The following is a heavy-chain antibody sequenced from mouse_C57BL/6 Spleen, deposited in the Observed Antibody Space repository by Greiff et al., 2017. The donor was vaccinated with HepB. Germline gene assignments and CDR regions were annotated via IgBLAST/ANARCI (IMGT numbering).Heavy chain of an antibody. CDR3: ARCPPYYYGSSDGYFDV. Sequence: QVQLQQSGLELVKPGASVKISCKASGYAFSSSWMNWVKQRPGKGLEWIGRIYPGDGDTNYNGKFKGKATLTADKSSSTAYMQLSSLTSEDSAVYFCARCPPYYYGSSDGYFDVWGTGTTVTVSS. V-gene: IGHV1-82*01. CDR1: GYAFSSSW. D-gene: IGHD1-1*01. J-gene: IGHJ1*03. CDR2: IYPGDGDT.